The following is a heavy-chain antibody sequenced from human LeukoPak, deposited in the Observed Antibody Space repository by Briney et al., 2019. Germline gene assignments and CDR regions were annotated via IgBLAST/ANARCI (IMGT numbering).Heavy chain of an antibody. D-gene: IGHD2-15*01. Sequence: GASVKVSCKASGYTFTGYYMHWVRQAPGQRLEGMGWINPNSGGRDYAQKFEGRVTTTRDPSISTAYTKLSSLTSDDTAVYYCARDGGGYCSGGSCYPGALVGYWGQGTLVTVSS. V-gene: IGHV1-2*02. CDR1: GYTFTGYY. CDR2: INPNSGGR. CDR3: ARDGGGYCSGGSCYPGALVGY. J-gene: IGHJ4*02.